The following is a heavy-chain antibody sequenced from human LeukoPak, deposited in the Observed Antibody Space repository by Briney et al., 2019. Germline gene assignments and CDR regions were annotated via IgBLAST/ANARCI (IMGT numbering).Heavy chain of an antibody. V-gene: IGHV1-69*13. CDR1: GGTFSSYA. J-gene: IGHJ4*02. CDR2: IIPIFGTA. CDR3: ATYSGNLLLFDY. Sequence: SVKVSCKASGGTFSSYAISWVRQAPGQGLEWMRGIIPIFGTANYAQKFQGRVTITADESTSTAYMELSSLRSEDTAVYYCATYSGNLLLFDYWGQGTLVTVSS. D-gene: IGHD1-26*01.